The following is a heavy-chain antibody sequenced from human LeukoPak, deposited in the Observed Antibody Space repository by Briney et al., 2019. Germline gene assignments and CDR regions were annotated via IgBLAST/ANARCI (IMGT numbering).Heavy chain of an antibody. J-gene: IGHJ4*02. CDR3: ARGLMWAAAGFDY. CDR1: GGSFSGYY. V-gene: IGHV4-34*01. D-gene: IGHD6-13*01. Sequence: SETLSLTCAVYGGSFSGYYWSWIRQPPGKGLEWIGEINHSGSTNYNPSLKSRVTISVDTSKNQFSLKLSSVTAADTAVYYCARGLMWAAAGFDYWGQGILATVSS. CDR2: INHSGST.